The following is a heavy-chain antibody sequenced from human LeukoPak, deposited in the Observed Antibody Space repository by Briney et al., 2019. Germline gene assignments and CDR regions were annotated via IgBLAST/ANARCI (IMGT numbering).Heavy chain of an antibody. Sequence: SETLSLTCAVYGGSFSGYYWSWIRQPPGKGLEWIGEINHSGSTNYNPSLKSRVTISVDTSKNQSSLKLSSVTAADTAVYYCARPSKRQVVAATRGYFDYWGQGTLVTVSS. CDR1: GGSFSGYY. J-gene: IGHJ4*02. CDR2: INHSGST. V-gene: IGHV4-34*01. CDR3: ARPSKRQVVAATRGYFDY. D-gene: IGHD2-15*01.